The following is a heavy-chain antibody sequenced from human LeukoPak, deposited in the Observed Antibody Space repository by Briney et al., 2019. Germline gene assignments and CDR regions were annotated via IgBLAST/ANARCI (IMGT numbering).Heavy chain of an antibody. CDR1: GDRQYSYSAA. Sequence: SHTVSLPCAISGDRQYSYSAAWNWITQSPSRGLECLGRTYYRSRWYNDYAVSVKSRIIINPDTSKNQFSLQLKSVTPEDTAVYYCARLFASGVDYWGQGTLVTVSS. CDR2: TYYRSRWYN. J-gene: IGHJ4*02. V-gene: IGHV6-1*01. CDR3: ARLFASGVDY. D-gene: IGHD3-10*01.